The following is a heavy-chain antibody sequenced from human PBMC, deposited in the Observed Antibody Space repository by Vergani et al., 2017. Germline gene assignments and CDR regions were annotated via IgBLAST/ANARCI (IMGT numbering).Heavy chain of an antibody. CDR1: GFSLSNARMG. J-gene: IGHJ3*02. V-gene: IGHV2-26*01. CDR3: ARATIFGVVIKGEDAFDI. CDR2: IFSNDEK. D-gene: IGHD3-3*01. Sequence: QVTLKESGPVLVKPTETLTLTCTVSGFSLSNARMGVSWIRQPPGKALEWLAHIFSNDEKSYSTPLKSRLTISKDTSKSQVVLTMTNMDPVDTATYYCARATIFGVVIKGEDAFDIWGQGTMVTVSS.